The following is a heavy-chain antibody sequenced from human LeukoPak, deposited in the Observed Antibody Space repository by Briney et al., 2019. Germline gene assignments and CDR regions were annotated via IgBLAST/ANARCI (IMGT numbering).Heavy chain of an antibody. CDR1: GFTFSGYS. V-gene: IGHV3-NL1*01. CDR3: ARDPLLIYYYDSSGYPDY. D-gene: IGHD3-22*01. Sequence: GGSLRLSCAASGFTFSGYSMNWVRQAPGKGLEWVSVITGSGTSTYSADSVKGRFTISRDISKNTLYLQMNSLRAEDTAVYYCARDPLLIYYYDSSGYPDYWGQGTLVTVSS. J-gene: IGHJ4*02. CDR2: ITGSGTST.